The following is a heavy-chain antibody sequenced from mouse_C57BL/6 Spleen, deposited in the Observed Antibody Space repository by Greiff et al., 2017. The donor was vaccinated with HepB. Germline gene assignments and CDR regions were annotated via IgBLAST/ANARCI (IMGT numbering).Heavy chain of an antibody. CDR1: GYTFTSYW. CDR2: IYPGSGST. J-gene: IGHJ1*03. Sequence: VQLQQPGAELVKPGASVKMSCKASGYTFTSYWITWVKQRPGQGLEWIGDIYPGSGSTNYNEKFKSKATLTVDTSSSTAYMQLSSLTSEDSAVYYCARVSYDYDWYFDVWGTGTTVTVSS. V-gene: IGHV1-55*01. CDR3: ARVSYDYDWYFDV. D-gene: IGHD2-4*01.